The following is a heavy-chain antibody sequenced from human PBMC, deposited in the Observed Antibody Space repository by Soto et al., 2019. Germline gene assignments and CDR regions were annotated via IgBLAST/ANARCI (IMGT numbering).Heavy chain of an antibody. V-gene: IGHV3-23*01. CDR2: VGGSNSDT. CDR3: AKEFIPRIGVYDAVHI. CDR1: GFRFSNYA. D-gene: IGHD2-8*01. J-gene: IGHJ3*02. Sequence: EVQLLESGGGLVQPGGSLEISCGASGFRFSNYAMSWVRQAPGKGPEWVSSVGGSNSDTDYADSVKGRFTISRDNSKNTLYLQMNSLSAEDTAIYFCAKEFIPRIGVYDAVHIWGQGTTVTVSS.